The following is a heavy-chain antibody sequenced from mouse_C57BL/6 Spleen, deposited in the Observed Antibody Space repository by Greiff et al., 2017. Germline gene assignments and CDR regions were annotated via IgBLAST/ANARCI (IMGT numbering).Heavy chain of an antibody. CDR1: GFTFSDFY. CDR2: SRNKANDYTT. CDR3: ARYSDAMDY. V-gene: IGHV7-1*01. J-gene: IGHJ4*01. Sequence: EVQLVEPGGGLVQSGRSLRLSCATSGFTFSDFYMEWVRQAPGKGLEWIAASRNKANDYTTEYSASVKGRFIVSRDASQSILYLPMNALRAEDTAIYYCARYSDAMDYWGQGTSVTVSS.